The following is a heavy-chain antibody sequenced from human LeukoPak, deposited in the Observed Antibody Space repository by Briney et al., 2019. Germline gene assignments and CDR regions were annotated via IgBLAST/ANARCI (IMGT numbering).Heavy chain of an antibody. Sequence: GGSLRLSCAVSGLTFSSSWMDWVRQAPGKGLEWVASINPDGIKRYSADSVKGRFTISRDNARNSLYLQMDSLRVEDTAFYYCARDLAFSRLGYWGQGVLVTVSS. CDR3: ARDLAFSRLGY. CDR2: INPDGIKR. J-gene: IGHJ4*02. D-gene: IGHD2/OR15-2a*01. CDR1: GLTFSSSW. V-gene: IGHV3-7*01.